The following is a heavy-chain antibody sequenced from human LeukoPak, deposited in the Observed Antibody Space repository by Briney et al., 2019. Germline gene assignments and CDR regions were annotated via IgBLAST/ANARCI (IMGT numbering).Heavy chain of an antibody. V-gene: IGHV4-38-2*02. CDR1: GYSISSDYY. D-gene: IGHD2-2*01. Sequence: SETLSLTCTVSGYSISSDYYWGWIRQPPGKGLEWIGSIYHSGSTYYNPSLKSRVTISVATSKNQFSLKLRSVTAADTAVYYCARVAVPAEGYYYYMDVWGKGTTVTVSS. CDR2: IYHSGST. J-gene: IGHJ6*03. CDR3: ARVAVPAEGYYYYMDV.